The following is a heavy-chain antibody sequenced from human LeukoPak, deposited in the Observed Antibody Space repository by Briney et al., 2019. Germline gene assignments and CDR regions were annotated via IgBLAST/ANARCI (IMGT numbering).Heavy chain of an antibody. J-gene: IGHJ4*02. Sequence: PGGSLRLSCAASGFTVSSNYMSWVRQAPGKGLEWVSVIYSGGSTYYADSVKGRSTISRDNSKNTLYLQMNSLRAEDTAVYYCARGERHSSSWYYFDYWGQGTLVTVSS. CDR2: IYSGGST. D-gene: IGHD6-13*01. CDR3: ARGERHSSSWYYFDY. V-gene: IGHV3-66*01. CDR1: GFTVSSNY.